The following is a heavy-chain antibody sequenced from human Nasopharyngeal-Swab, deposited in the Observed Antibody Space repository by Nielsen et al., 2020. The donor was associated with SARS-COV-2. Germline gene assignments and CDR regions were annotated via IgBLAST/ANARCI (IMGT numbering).Heavy chain of an antibody. CDR3: AKDSRSGSGSYSA. CDR2: IRYDGSNK. J-gene: IGHJ5*02. D-gene: IGHD1-26*01. Sequence: GESLKISCAASGFTFSSYGMHWVRQAPGKGLEWVAFIRYDGSNKYYADSVKGRFTISRDNSKNTLYLQMNSLRAEDTAVYYCAKDSRSGSGSYSAWGQGTLVTVPS. CDR1: GFTFSSYG. V-gene: IGHV3-30*02.